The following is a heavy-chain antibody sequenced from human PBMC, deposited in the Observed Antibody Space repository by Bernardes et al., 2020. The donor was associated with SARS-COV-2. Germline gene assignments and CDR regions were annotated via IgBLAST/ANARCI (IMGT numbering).Heavy chain of an antibody. V-gene: IGHV4-59*08. CDR2: IYYSGTT. D-gene: IGHD2-8*02. J-gene: IGHJ6*02. CDR3: ARHARDCNGGVCQTYYYYALDV. CDR1: GDSLQYYY. Sequence: SETLSLTCSVSGDSLQYYYYSWVRQPPGKGLEWIGYIYYSGTTNYSPSLKSRLTISIDTSKSQFSLQLRSVTAADTAVYYCARHARDCNGGVCQTYYYYALDVWGQGTTVNVSS.